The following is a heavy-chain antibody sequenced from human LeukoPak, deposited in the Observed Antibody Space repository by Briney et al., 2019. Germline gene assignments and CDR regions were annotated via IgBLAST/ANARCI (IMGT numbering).Heavy chain of an antibody. CDR1: GFTFSSYT. J-gene: IGHJ4*02. D-gene: IGHD6-25*01. Sequence: SGGSLRLSCAASGFTFSSYTMNWVRQAPGKGLEWVSFISTSSNYIYYADSVKGRFTISRDNSKNTLYLQMNSLRAEDTAVYYCARGTDGYPADYWGQGTLVTVSS. V-gene: IGHV3-21*04. CDR2: ISTSSNYI. CDR3: ARGTDGYPADY.